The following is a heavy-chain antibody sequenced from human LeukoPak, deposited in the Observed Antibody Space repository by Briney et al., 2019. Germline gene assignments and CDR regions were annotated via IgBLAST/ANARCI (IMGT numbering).Heavy chain of an antibody. CDR1: GGSISSYY. Sequence: SETLSLTCTVSGGSISSYYRSWIRQPPGKGLEWIGYIYYSGSTNYNPSLKSRVTISVDTSKNQFSLKLSSVTAADTAVYYCARGYSSGWQDYWGQGTLVTVSS. J-gene: IGHJ4*02. CDR2: IYYSGST. D-gene: IGHD6-19*01. V-gene: IGHV4-59*01. CDR3: ARGYSSGWQDY.